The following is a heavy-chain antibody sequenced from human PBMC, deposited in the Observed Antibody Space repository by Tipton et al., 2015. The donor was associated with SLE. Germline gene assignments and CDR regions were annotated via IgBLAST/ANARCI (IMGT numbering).Heavy chain of an antibody. CDR3: ARGGLGGGGYCYYVDY. CDR1: GYRFTSYW. CDR2: IDPGDSYT. D-gene: IGHD2-21*02. J-gene: IGHJ4*02. V-gene: IGHV5-10-1*01. Sequence: QLVQSGAEVKKPGESLKISCKGSGYRFTSYWIGWVRQMPGKGLEWMGRIDPGDSYTNYSPSFQGHVTISADKSISTAYLQWSSLKASDTAMYYCARGGLGGGGYCYYVDYWGQGTLGTVTA.